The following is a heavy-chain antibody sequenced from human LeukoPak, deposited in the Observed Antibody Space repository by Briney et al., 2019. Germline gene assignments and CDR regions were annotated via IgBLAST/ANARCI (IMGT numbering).Heavy chain of an antibody. CDR3: ARGIGLWFGELYFDY. D-gene: IGHD3-10*01. CDR1: GGSFSGYY. V-gene: IGHV4-34*01. CDR2: INHSGST. J-gene: IGHJ4*02. Sequence: SETLSLTCAVYGGSFSGYYWSWIRQPPGKGLEWIGEINHSGSTNYNPSLKSRVTISVDTSKNQFSLKLSSVTAADTAVYYCARGIGLWFGELYFDYWGQGTLVTVSS.